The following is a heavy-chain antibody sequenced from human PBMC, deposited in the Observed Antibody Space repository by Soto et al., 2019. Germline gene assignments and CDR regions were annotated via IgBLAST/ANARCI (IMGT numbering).Heavy chain of an antibody. CDR1: GFTFDDYT. J-gene: IGHJ6*02. CDR2: ISWDGGST. Sequence: GGSLRLSCAASGFTFDDYTMHWVRQAPGKGLEWVSLISWDGGSTYYADSVKGRFTISRDNSKNSLYLQMNSLRTEDTALYYCAKDIGAARNNYCYYYGTDVWGQGTTVTVSS. CDR3: AKDIGAARNNYCYYYGTDV. D-gene: IGHD6-6*01. V-gene: IGHV3-43*01.